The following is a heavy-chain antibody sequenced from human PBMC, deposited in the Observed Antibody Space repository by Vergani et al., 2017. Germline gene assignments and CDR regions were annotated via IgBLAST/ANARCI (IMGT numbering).Heavy chain of an antibody. V-gene: IGHV7-4-1*02. J-gene: IGHJ6*02. CDR2: INTNTGNP. D-gene: IGHD3-10*01. Sequence: QVQLVQSGAEVKKPGASVKVSCKASGNTFSSYDINWVRQATGQWLEWMGWINTNTGNPTYAQGFTGRFVFSFDTSVSTAYLQISSLKADDTDVYYCARDTMVRGVMTLYYYYGMDVWGQGTTVTVSS. CDR3: ARDTMVRGVMTLYYYYGMDV. CDR1: GNTFSSYD.